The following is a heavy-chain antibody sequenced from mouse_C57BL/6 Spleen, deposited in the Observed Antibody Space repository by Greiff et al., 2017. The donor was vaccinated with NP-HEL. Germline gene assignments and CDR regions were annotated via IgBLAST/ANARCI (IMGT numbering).Heavy chain of an antibody. D-gene: IGHD1-1*01. CDR3: ASPYYGSSYWFAY. CDR2: IYPGDGDT. CDR1: GYAFSSSW. V-gene: IGHV1-82*01. Sequence: VQLVESGPELVKPGASVKISCKASGYAFSSSWMNWVKQRPGKGLEWIGRIYPGDGDTNYNGKFKGKATLTADKSSSTAYMQLSSLTSEDSAVYFCASPYYGSSYWFAYWGQGTLVTVSA. J-gene: IGHJ3*01.